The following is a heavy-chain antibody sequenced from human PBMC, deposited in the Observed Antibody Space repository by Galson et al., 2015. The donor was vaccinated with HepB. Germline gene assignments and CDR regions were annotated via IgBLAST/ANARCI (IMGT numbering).Heavy chain of an antibody. Sequence: SLRLSCAASGFTFSSYAMSWVRQAPGKGLEWVSAISGSGGSTYYADSVKGRFTISRDNSKNTLYLQMNSLRAEDTAVYYCAKTGGGYCTGGVCYGGYYYYYYMDVWGKGTTVTVSS. J-gene: IGHJ6*03. CDR1: GFTFSSYA. V-gene: IGHV3-23*01. D-gene: IGHD2-8*02. CDR2: ISGSGGST. CDR3: AKTGGGYCTGGVCYGGYYYYYYMDV.